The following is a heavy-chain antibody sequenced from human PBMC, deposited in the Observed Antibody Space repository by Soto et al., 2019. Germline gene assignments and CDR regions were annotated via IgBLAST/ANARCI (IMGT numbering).Heavy chain of an antibody. V-gene: IGHV3-33*01. CDR2: IWHDGSQK. CDR3: EGREDPFYV. Sequence: QVQLVESGGGVVQPGTSLRLSCVATGFTFSNYGIHWVRQAPGRGLEWVAVIWHDGSQKYLADSVRGRFTISRDNSKNTVYLQMNSLRAEDTAGYYGEGREDPFYVWGQGTMVTVSS. CDR1: GFTFSNYG. J-gene: IGHJ3*01.